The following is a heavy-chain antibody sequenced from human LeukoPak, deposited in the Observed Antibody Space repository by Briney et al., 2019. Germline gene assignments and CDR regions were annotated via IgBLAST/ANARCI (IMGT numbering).Heavy chain of an antibody. CDR1: GGSISSYY. CDR2: IYYSGST. D-gene: IGHD3-10*01. Sequence: SETLSLTCTVSGGSISSYYWSWIRQPPGKGLEWIGYIYYSGSTNYNPSLKSRVTISVDTSKNQFSLKLSSVTAADTAVYYCAGVVMVRGVKYAFDIWGQGTMVTVSS. J-gene: IGHJ3*02. V-gene: IGHV4-59*01. CDR3: AGVVMVRGVKYAFDI.